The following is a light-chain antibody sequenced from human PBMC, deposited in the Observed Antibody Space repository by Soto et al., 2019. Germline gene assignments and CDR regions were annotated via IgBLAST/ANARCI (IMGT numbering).Light chain of an antibody. V-gene: IGKV1-5*03. CDR2: KAS. Sequence: DIQMTQSPSTLSASVGDRVTITCRASQGISNGVAWYQQKPGKAPKLLIYKASSLESGVPSRFSGSGSGTEFTLTISSLQPDDFATYYCQHYNSYSEAFGQGTKVDIK. J-gene: IGKJ1*01. CDR3: QHYNSYSEA. CDR1: QGISNG.